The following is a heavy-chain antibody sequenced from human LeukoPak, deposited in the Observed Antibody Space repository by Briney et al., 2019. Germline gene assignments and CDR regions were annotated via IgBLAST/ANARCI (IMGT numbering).Heavy chain of an antibody. CDR3: ARLRDTDGFHFYYYFDV. CDR2: IYNGENT. D-gene: IGHD1-26*01. Sequence: SDTLSLTCTVSGASVSSSNYYWGWIRQPPGKGLEWIGNIYNGENTYYKQSLKSRATISVDTSNNDLLLILGSVTAADAALYYCARLRDTDGFHFYYYFDVWGMGTLVTVSS. V-gene: IGHV4-39*02. J-gene: IGHJ4*02. CDR1: GASVSSSNYY.